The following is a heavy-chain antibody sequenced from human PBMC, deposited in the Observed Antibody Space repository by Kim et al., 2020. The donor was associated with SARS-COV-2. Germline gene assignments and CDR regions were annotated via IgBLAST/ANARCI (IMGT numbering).Heavy chain of an antibody. Sequence: SRVTISVDTYKNQFSLKLSSVTAADTAVYYCARGVPIVVVPAAIRCWFDPWGQGTLVTVSS. CDR3: ARGVPIVVVPAAIRCWFDP. J-gene: IGHJ5*02. D-gene: IGHD2-2*01. V-gene: IGHV4-34*01.